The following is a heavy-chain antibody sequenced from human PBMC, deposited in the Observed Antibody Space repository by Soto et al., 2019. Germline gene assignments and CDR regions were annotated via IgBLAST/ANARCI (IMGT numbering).Heavy chain of an antibody. CDR2: IGSSESNI. J-gene: IGHJ4*01. Sequence: PGGSLRVSCTASGFTFSDYYMSWVRQAPGKGPEWISYIGSSESNIYYADSVKGRFTISRDNAKNSVFLQMNSLRADDTAVYSCARYHLDFWGRGTLVTVSS. D-gene: IGHD2-2*01. CDR1: GFTFSDYY. V-gene: IGHV3-11*01. CDR3: ARYHLDF.